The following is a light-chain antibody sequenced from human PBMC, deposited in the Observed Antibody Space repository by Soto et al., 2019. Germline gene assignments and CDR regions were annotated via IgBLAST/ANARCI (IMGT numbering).Light chain of an antibody. J-gene: IGKJ1*01. CDR3: QQYNNWPPT. CDR1: QSISTW. CDR2: KAS. V-gene: IGKV1-5*03. Sequence: DIQMTQSPSTLSASVGDRVTITCRASQSISTWLAWYQQKPGKAPNLLIYKASNLESGVPSRFSGSGSGTEFTLTISSLQPDDFAVYYCQQYNNWPPTFGQGTKADIK.